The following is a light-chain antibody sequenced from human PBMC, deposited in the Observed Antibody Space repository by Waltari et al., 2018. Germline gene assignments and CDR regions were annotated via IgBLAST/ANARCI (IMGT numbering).Light chain of an antibody. CDR1: KLGDKY. Sequence: SFELTQPPSVSVSPGQTANIPCSGDKLGDKYVSWYQQKPGQSPVLVIYQDSKGPSGILWRFSGLSSETTATLTISGALAVDEADYYCQAWDSTALVFGGGTKLTVL. V-gene: IGLV3-1*01. CDR3: QAWDSTALV. J-gene: IGLJ2*01. CDR2: QDS.